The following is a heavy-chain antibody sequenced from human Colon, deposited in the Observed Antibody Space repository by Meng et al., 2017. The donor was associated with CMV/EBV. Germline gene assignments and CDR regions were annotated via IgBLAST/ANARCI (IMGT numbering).Heavy chain of an antibody. CDR3: ARGRGGITMTVVVGAFDI. Sequence: GESLKISCAASGFTFSSYGMHWVRQAPGKGLEWVAVIWYDGSNKYYADSVKGRFTISRDNSKNTLYLQMNSLRAEDTAVYYCARGRGGITMTVVVGAFDIWGQGTMVTVSS. CDR1: GFTFSSYG. CDR2: IWYDGSNK. J-gene: IGHJ3*02. V-gene: IGHV3-33*01. D-gene: IGHD3-22*01.